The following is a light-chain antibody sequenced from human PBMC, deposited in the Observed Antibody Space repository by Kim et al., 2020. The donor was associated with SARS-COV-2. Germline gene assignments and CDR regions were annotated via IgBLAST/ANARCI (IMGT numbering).Light chain of an antibody. CDR3: QQSYNFPRT. CDR1: PCVRGW. J-gene: IGKJ1*01. Sequence: VGNRFTLTCRAGPCVRGWLNWYQQKPGKAPHLLIYRTSTLPSGVTPRFSGSASGTDFTLTINTLQPEDFATYYCQQSYNFPRTFGQGTKVDIK. CDR2: RTS. V-gene: IGKV1-39*01.